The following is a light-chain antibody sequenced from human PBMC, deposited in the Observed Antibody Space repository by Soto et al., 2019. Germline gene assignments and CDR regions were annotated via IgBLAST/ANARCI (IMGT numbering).Light chain of an antibody. CDR1: QGINNW. V-gene: IGKV1D-12*01. Sequence: DIQMTQSPSSVSASVGDRVTITCRASQGINNWLAWYQQKPGKAPKLLIYTTSNLQSGVPSRFSGSGSGTDFTLTISSLQPDDVATYDCQQANSFPLTIGGGTKVEIK. CDR3: QQANSFPLT. J-gene: IGKJ4*01. CDR2: TTS.